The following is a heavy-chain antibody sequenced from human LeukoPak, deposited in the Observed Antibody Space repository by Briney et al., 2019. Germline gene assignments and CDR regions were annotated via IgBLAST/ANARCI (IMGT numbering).Heavy chain of an antibody. J-gene: IGHJ3*02. CDR2: INHSGST. V-gene: IGHV4-34*01. Sequence: PSETLSLTCAVYGGSFSGYYWSWIRQPPGKGLEWIGEINHSGSTNYNPSLKSRVTISVDTSKNQFSLKLSSVTAADTAVYYCARGSTDYAFDIWGQGTMVTVS. CDR3: ARGSTDYAFDI. CDR1: GGSFSGYY.